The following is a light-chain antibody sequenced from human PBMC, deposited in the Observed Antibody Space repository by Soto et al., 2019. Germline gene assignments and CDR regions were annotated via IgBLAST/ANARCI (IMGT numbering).Light chain of an antibody. Sequence: QSVLTQPSSASGTPGQRVTISCSGSSSNVGSNYVYWYQQLPGTAPKLLIYRDDQRPSGVPDRFSGSKSATSASLAISGLRSEDEADYFCAVWVDRLSGPHWEFGGGTKLTVL. CDR3: AVWVDRLSGPHWE. CDR2: RDD. V-gene: IGLV1-47*01. CDR1: SSNVGSNY. J-gene: IGLJ3*02.